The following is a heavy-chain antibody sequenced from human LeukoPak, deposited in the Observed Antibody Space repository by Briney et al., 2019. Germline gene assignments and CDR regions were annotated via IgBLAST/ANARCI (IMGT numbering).Heavy chain of an antibody. D-gene: IGHD5-18*01. CDR3: ARDLAYSRLDY. CDR1: GFTFSSYA. V-gene: IGHV3-23*01. Sequence: GGSLRLSCAASGFTFSSYAMNWVRQAPGKGLEWVSGISGSGGSTEYADSVKGRFTISKDNAKNSLYLQMNSLRVEDTAFYYCARDLAYSRLDYWGQGMLVTVSS. J-gene: IGHJ4*02. CDR2: ISGSGGST.